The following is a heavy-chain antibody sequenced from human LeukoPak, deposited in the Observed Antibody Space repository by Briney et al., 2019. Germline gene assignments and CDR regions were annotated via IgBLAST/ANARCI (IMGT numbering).Heavy chain of an antibody. J-gene: IGHJ6*03. CDR1: GGSFNGYY. D-gene: IGHD1-26*01. CDR2: INHSGST. CDR3: ARKSGSYFSPYYYYYMDV. V-gene: IGHV4-34*01. Sequence: SETLSLTCAVYGGSFNGYYWSWIRQPPGKGLEWIGEINHSGSTNYNPSLKSRVTISVDTSKNQFSLKLSSVTAADTAVYYCARKSGSYFSPYYYYYMDVWGKGTTVTISS.